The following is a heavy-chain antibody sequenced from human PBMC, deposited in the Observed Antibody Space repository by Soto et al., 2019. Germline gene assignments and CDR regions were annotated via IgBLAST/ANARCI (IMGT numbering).Heavy chain of an antibody. CDR2: IDPSDSYT. CDR1: GYTFTNYW. CDR3: AREGSGPFDY. D-gene: IGHD3-10*01. V-gene: IGHV5-10-1*01. J-gene: IGHJ4*02. Sequence: GESLKISCKGSGYTFTNYWISWVRQMPGKGLEWMGRIDPSDSYTSYSPSFQGHVTISADKSISTAYLHWSSLKASATAMYYCAREGSGPFDYWGQGTLVTVSS.